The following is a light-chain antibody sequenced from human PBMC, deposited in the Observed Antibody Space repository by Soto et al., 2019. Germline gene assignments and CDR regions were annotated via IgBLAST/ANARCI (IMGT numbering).Light chain of an antibody. CDR3: QQLKLYPRT. Sequence: DIQLTQSPSFLSASVGDRVTITCRASQGISSYLAWYQQRPGKAPNLLIYFASTLQSGVPSRFSGSGSGTEFTLTISSLQPEDFATYFCQQLKLYPRTFGQGTKLESK. CDR1: QGISSY. V-gene: IGKV1-9*01. J-gene: IGKJ2*01. CDR2: FAS.